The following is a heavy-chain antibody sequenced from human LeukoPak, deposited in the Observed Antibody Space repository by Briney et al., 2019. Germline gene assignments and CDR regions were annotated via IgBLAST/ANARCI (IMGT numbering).Heavy chain of an antibody. Sequence: ASVKVSCKASGYTFTSYDINWVRQATGQGLEWMGWMNPNSGNTGYAQKFQGRVTITRNTSISTAYMELNSLRAEDTAVYYCAKDPQPTPQLLDYWGQGTLVTVSS. D-gene: IGHD1-26*01. V-gene: IGHV1-8*03. CDR3: AKDPQPTPQLLDY. CDR2: MNPNSGNT. J-gene: IGHJ4*02. CDR1: GYTFTSYD.